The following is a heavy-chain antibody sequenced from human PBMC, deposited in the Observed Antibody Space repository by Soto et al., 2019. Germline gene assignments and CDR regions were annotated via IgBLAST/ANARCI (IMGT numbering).Heavy chain of an antibody. CDR2: ISSSSSYI. Sequence: GGSLRLSCAASGFTFSSYSMNWVRQAPGKGLEWVSSISSSSSYIYYADSVKGRFTISRDNAKNSLYLQMNSLRAEDTAVYYCAGGGYSYGHFDYWGQGTLVTVSS. CDR1: GFTFSSYS. D-gene: IGHD5-18*01. J-gene: IGHJ4*02. CDR3: AGGGYSYGHFDY. V-gene: IGHV3-21*01.